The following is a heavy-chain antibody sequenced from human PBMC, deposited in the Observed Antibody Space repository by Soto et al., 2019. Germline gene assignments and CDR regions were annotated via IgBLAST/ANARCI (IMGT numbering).Heavy chain of an antibody. CDR3: ARGLYSGSYRSYYFDY. CDR1: GFTFSSYA. CDR2: ISGSGGST. J-gene: IGHJ4*02. V-gene: IGHV3-23*01. Sequence: GGSLRLSCAASGFTFSSYAMSWVRQAPGKGLEWVSAISGSGGSTYYADSVKGRFTISRDNSKNTLYLQMNSLRAEDTAVYYCARGLYSGSYRSYYFDYWGQGTLVTVSS. D-gene: IGHD1-26*01.